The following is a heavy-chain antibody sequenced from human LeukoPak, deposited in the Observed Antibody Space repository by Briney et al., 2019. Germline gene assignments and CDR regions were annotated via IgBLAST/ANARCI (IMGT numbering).Heavy chain of an antibody. V-gene: IGHV3-23*01. J-gene: IGHJ4*01. CDR2: ISGSGAST. D-gene: IGHD1-26*01. CDR3: AKDVGKWESLHFFDY. Sequence: GGSLRLSCLTSGFTLSTNAMSWVRQAPGKGLEWISGISGSGASTYYADSVKGRFTISRDDSRNALYLQMSSLRGDDTAVYYCAKDVGKWESLHFFDYWGHGTLVTVSS. CDR1: GFTLSTNA.